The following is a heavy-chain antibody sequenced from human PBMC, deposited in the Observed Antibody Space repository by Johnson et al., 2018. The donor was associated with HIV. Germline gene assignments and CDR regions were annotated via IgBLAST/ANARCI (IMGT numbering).Heavy chain of an antibody. J-gene: IGHJ3*02. D-gene: IGHD1-26*01. CDR1: GFTFDDYA. V-gene: IGHV3-9*01. CDR2: ISWNSGSI. Sequence: VLLVESGGGLVQPGRSLRLSCAASGFTFDDYAMHWVRQAPGKGLAWVSGISWNSGSIGYADSVKGRFTISRDNAKNSLYLKMKSLRPEDTALYYCAKDRWDLTGALSAFDIWGQGKMVTVSS. CDR3: AKDRWDLTGALSAFDI.